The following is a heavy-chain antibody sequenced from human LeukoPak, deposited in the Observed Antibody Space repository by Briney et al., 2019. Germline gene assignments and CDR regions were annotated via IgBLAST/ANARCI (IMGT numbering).Heavy chain of an antibody. CDR1: GFTFDDYA. Sequence: GGSLRLSCAASGFTFDDYAMHWVRQAPGKGLEWVSLISGDGGSTYYADSVKGRFTISRDNSKNSLYLQMNSLRTEDTALYYCANVTHSRGYPEDYWGQGTLVTVSS. J-gene: IGHJ4*02. D-gene: IGHD3-16*02. V-gene: IGHV3-43*02. CDR2: ISGDGGST. CDR3: ANVTHSRGYPEDY.